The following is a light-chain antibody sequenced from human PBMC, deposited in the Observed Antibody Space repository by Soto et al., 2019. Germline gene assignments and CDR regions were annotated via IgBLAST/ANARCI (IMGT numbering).Light chain of an antibody. CDR2: DAT. V-gene: IGKV3-15*01. CDR1: QSVRNN. J-gene: IGKJ4*01. CDR3: QQYDDWPPKT. Sequence: EVVMTQSPATLSVSPGERATLSCKASQSVRNNLVWYLQKPGQAPRPIIYDATTRATGIPVRFSGSGSGTGFTLTISSLQSEDVGVYYCQQYDDWPPKTFGGGTKVDIK.